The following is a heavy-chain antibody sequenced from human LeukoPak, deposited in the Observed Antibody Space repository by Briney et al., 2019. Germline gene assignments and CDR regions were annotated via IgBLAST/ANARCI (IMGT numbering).Heavy chain of an antibody. CDR2: INPNSGGT. D-gene: IGHD5-24*01. V-gene: IGHV1-2*02. Sequence: GASVKVSCKASGYTFTGYYMHWVRQAPGQGLEWMGWINPNSGGTNYAQKFQGRVTMTRDTPISTAYMELTSLRSDDTAVYYCARIRDGYNDAYDIWGQGTMVTVSS. CDR3: ARIRDGYNDAYDI. J-gene: IGHJ3*02. CDR1: GYTFTGYY.